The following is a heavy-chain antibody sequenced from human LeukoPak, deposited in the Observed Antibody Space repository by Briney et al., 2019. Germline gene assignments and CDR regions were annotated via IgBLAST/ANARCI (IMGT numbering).Heavy chain of an antibody. J-gene: IGHJ4*02. CDR1: GGSISSYY. Sequence: SETLSLTCTVSGGSISSYYWSWIRQPTGKGLEWIGYIYYSGTTNYNPSLKSRVTISVDTSKNQFSLKLSSVTAADTAVYYCARGVYIAAAQYGYWGQGTLVTVSS. CDR2: IYYSGTT. V-gene: IGHV4-59*01. CDR3: ARGVYIAAAQYGY. D-gene: IGHD6-13*01.